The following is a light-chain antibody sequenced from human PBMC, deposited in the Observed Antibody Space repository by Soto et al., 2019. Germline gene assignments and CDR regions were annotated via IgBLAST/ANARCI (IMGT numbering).Light chain of an antibody. CDR3: ATWDDTLRSWV. CDR1: NSNIGTNA. Sequence: QSVLTQPPSASGTPGQRVTISCSVSNSNIGTNAVNWYQQIPGTAPKLLIYNNNQRPSGVPDRFSGSKSGTSAALTIIGLHSDDEADYPCATWDDTLRSWVFGGGTKLTVL. J-gene: IGLJ3*02. V-gene: IGLV1-44*01. CDR2: NNN.